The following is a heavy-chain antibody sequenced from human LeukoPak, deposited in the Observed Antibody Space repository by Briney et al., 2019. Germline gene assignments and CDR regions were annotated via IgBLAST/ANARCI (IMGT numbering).Heavy chain of an antibody. J-gene: IGHJ4*02. CDR2: ISSSSSYI. D-gene: IGHD3-22*01. CDR1: GFTFSSYS. CDR3: ARVAFGGDDYYDNSGYYSFDY. V-gene: IGHV3-21*01. Sequence: GGSLRLSCAASGFTFSSYSMNWVRQAPGKGLEWVSSISSSSSYIYYADSVKGRFTISRDNAKNSLYLQMNSLRAEDTAVYYCARVAFGGDDYYDNSGYYSFDYWGQGTLVTVSS.